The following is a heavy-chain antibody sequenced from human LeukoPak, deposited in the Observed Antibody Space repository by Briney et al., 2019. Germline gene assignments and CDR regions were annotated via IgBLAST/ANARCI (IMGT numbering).Heavy chain of an antibody. CDR2: INPNSGGT. J-gene: IGHJ4*02. CDR3: ARARGLRYFDWGDYFDY. CDR1: GYTFTGYY. Sequence: AXXKVSRKASGYTFTGYYMHWVGQAPGQGLEGMGRINPNSGGTNYEQKFQGRVTMTRDTSISTAYMELSRLRSDDTAVYYCARARGLRYFDWGDYFDYWGQGTLVTVSS. D-gene: IGHD3-9*01. V-gene: IGHV1-2*06.